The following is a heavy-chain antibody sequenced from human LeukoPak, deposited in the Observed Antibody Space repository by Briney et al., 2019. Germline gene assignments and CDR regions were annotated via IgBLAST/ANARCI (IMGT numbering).Heavy chain of an antibody. J-gene: IGHJ3*02. V-gene: IGHV3-30*04. CDR1: GFTFSSYA. D-gene: IGHD3-10*01. CDR2: ISYDGSNK. CDR3: TTVFIWFGESDAFDI. Sequence: GRSLRLSCAASGFTFSSYAMYWVRQAPGKGLEWVAVISYDGSNKYYADSVKGRFTISRDNSKNTLYLQMNSLKTEDTAVYYCTTVFIWFGESDAFDIWGQGTMVTVSS.